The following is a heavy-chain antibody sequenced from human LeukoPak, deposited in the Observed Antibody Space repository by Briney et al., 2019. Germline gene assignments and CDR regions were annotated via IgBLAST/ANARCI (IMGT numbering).Heavy chain of an antibody. CDR2: IWFDGSDK. CDR1: GFTFSGYV. Sequence: PGRSLRLSCEASGFTFSGYVMHWVRQAPGKGLEWVALIWFDGSDKYYADSVKGRFTISRDNSKSTLYLQMNSLRAEDTAVYYCAKERGYQSYYYYYMDVWGKGTTVTVSS. J-gene: IGHJ6*03. CDR3: AKERGYQSYYYYYMDV. D-gene: IGHD6-13*01. V-gene: IGHV3-33*06.